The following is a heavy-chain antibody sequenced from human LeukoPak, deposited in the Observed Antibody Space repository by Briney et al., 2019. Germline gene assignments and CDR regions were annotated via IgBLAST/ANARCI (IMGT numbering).Heavy chain of an antibody. J-gene: IGHJ6*02. CDR3: ARLPMVRGLNYYGMDV. CDR2: IIPIFGTA. CDR1: GYTFTGYY. Sequence: GASVKVSCKASGYTFTGYYMHWVRQAPGQGLEWMGGIIPIFGTANYAQKFQGRVTITADESTSTAYMELSSLRSEDTAVYYCARLPMVRGLNYYGMDVWGQGTTVTVSS. V-gene: IGHV1-69*13. D-gene: IGHD3-10*01.